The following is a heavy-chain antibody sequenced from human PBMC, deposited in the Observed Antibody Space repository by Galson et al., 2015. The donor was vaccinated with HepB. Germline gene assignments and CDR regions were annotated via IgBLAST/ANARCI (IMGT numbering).Heavy chain of an antibody. Sequence: SVKVSCKASGYTFTSYYMHWVRQAPGQGLEWMGIINPSGGSTSYAQKFQGRVTMTRDTSTSTVYMELSSLRSEDTAVYYCARSSGTIFGVVITPYYYYGMDVWGQGTTVTVSS. CDR3: ARSSGTIFGVVITPYYYYGMDV. CDR1: GYTFTSYY. D-gene: IGHD3-3*01. CDR2: INPSGGST. V-gene: IGHV1-46*01. J-gene: IGHJ6*02.